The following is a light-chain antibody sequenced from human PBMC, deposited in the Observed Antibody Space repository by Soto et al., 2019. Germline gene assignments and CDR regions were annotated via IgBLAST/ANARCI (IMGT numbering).Light chain of an antibody. J-gene: IGLJ3*02. CDR3: WLSLRGARV. V-gene: IGLV7-46*01. CDR2: DTS. Sequence: QAVVTQEPSLTVSPGGTVTITCGSSTGAVTSGHYPYWFQQKPGQAPRTLIYDTSNQHSWTPARFSGSLLGGKAALTLSGAQPGDEAEYYCWLSLRGARVIGGGTKLTVL. CDR1: TGAVTSGHY.